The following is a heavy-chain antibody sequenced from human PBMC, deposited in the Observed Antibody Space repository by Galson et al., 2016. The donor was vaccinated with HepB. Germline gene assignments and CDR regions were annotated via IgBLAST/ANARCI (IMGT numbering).Heavy chain of an antibody. D-gene: IGHD5-12*01. Sequence: SLRLSCAVSGFTFSDCYMSWIRQAPGKGLEWVSYISSSGGTIHYSDSVEGRFTVSRDNAQNSLYLHMNSLRPEDTAVYYCAREERGNSGYDYFDSWGQGTLVTVSS. CDR2: ISSSGGTI. V-gene: IGHV3-11*04. CDR1: GFTFSDCY. J-gene: IGHJ4*02. CDR3: AREERGNSGYDYFDS.